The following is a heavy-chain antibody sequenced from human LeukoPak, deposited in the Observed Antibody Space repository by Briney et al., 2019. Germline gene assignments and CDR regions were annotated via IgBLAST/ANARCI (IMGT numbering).Heavy chain of an antibody. CDR1: GFTVSSNY. J-gene: IGHJ3*02. CDR3: ARKRIKGGHAFDI. D-gene: IGHD1-26*01. CDR2: IYSGGST. Sequence: PGGSLRLSCAASGFTVSSNYMSWVRQAPGKGLEWVSVIYSGGSTYYADSVKGRFTISRDNSKNTLYLQMNSLRAEDTAVYYCARKRIKGGHAFDIWGQGTMVTASS. V-gene: IGHV3-66*01.